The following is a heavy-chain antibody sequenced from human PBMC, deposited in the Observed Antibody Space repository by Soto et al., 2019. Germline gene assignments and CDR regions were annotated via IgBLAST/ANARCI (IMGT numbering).Heavy chain of an antibody. CDR1: GGTFRNYP. J-gene: IGHJ4*02. CDR3: ARGPLVVLNYFES. V-gene: IGHV1-69*02. CDR2: IFPLTDIP. Sequence: QVQLVQSGTEVKKPGSSVKVSCKASGGTFRNYPINWVRQAAGQGLEWMGSIFPLTDIPDYAQNFQARLTISADNSTSTAYMELSSLTSDDTAMYFCARGPLVVLNYFESWGQGTLVTVSS.